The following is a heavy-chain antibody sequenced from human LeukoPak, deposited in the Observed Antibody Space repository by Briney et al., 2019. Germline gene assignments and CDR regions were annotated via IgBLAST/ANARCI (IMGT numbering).Heavy chain of an antibody. J-gene: IGHJ4*02. Sequence: GGSLRLSCAASGFTFSSYSMTWVRQAPGKGLEWVSSISSSSSYIYYADSVKGRFTISRDNAKNSLYLQMNSLRAEDTAVYYCARTQFKYNWNDGSFDYWGQGTLVTVSS. CDR1: GFTFSSYS. V-gene: IGHV3-21*01. CDR3: ARTQFKYNWNDGSFDY. D-gene: IGHD1-20*01. CDR2: ISSSSSYI.